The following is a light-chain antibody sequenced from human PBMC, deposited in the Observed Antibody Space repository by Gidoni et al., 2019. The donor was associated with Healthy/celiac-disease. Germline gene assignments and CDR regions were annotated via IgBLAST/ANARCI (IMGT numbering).Light chain of an antibody. Sequence: DIQMSKSPSSLSASVGDRGTSTCRASQSISSYVNWYQQKPGKAPKLLIYAASSLQRGFPYRFSSSGSGTDFTLTISSLQPEDFATYCCQRSYSTPPTFXXXTKLEIK. J-gene: IGKJ2*01. CDR2: AAS. CDR1: QSISSY. CDR3: QRSYSTPPT. V-gene: IGKV1-39*01.